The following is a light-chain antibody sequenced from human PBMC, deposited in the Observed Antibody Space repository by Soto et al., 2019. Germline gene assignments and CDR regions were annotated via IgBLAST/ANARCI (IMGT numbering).Light chain of an antibody. CDR3: QQRNVWPPIT. J-gene: IGKJ5*01. V-gene: IGKV3-11*01. CDR1: QSLNRD. CDR2: DAS. Sequence: TQSSSTLSMSPGERATLSCRASQSLNRDLAWYQQKSGQAPRLVIFDASNRANGVPARFGGSGSGTDFTLTINSLEPEDFAVYYCQQRNVWPPITFGQGTRLE.